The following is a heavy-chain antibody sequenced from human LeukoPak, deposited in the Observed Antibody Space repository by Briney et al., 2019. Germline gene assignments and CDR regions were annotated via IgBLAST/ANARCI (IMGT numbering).Heavy chain of an antibody. CDR2: IYHSGST. D-gene: IGHD3-22*01. J-gene: IGHJ3*02. CDR3: DRGILITMIVVDAFDI. CDR1: GGSISSGGYS. V-gene: IGHV4-30-2*01. Sequence: SQTLSLTCAVSGGSISSGGYSWSWIRQPPGKGLEWIGYIYHSGSTYHNPSLKSRVTISVDRSKNQFSLKLSSVTAADTAVYYCDRGILITMIVVDAFDIWGQGTMVTVSS.